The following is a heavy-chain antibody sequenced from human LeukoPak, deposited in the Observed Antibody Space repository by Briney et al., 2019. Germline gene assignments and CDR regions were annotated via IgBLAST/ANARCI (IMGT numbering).Heavy chain of an antibody. J-gene: IGHJ4*02. CDR1: GGSFSGYY. D-gene: IGHD2-15*01. V-gene: IGHV4-34*01. CDR3: ARGSWVAATRYYFDY. CDR2: INHSGST. Sequence: SETLSLTCAVYGGSFSGYYWRWIRQPAGKGLEWVGEINHSGSTNYNPSLQSRATISVDTYKNQPSLKLSSVTASDTAVYYWARGSWVAATRYYFDYCGQGTLVTVSS.